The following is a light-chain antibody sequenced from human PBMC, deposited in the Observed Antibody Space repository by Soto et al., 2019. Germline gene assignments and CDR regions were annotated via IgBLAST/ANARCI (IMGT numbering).Light chain of an antibody. CDR1: QSVRNN. CDR3: QQYNNWWT. J-gene: IGKJ1*01. V-gene: IGKV3-15*01. Sequence: EIVMTQSPATLSVSPGESATLSCWASQSVRNNLAWYQQKPGQAPRLLIYGASTRATGVPARFTGSGSGTEFTLTISSLQFDDSAVYYCQQYNNWWTFGQGTKVDIK. CDR2: GAS.